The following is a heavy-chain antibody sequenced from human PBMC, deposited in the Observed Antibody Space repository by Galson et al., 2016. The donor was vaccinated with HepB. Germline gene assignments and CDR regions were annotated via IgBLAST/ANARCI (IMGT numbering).Heavy chain of an antibody. Sequence: SLRLSCAASEFSFSYYGMHWVRQAAGKGLEWVAVIWYDGSNKYYADSVKGRFTISRDNSKNTLYLQMNRLRAEDTAVYYCASGEKEGFGGQGTLVTVPS. D-gene: IGHD3-10*01. CDR2: IWYDGSNK. J-gene: IGHJ4*02. CDR3: ASGEKEGF. V-gene: IGHV3-33*08. CDR1: EFSFSYYG.